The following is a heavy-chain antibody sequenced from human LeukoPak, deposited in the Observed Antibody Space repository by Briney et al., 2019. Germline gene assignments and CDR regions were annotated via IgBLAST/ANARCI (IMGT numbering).Heavy chain of an antibody. V-gene: IGHV4-34*01. J-gene: IGHJ6*02. CDR2: INHSGST. Sequence: SETLSLTCAVYGGSFSGYYWSCIRQPAGKRLEWIGEINHSGSTNYNPSLKSRVHISVDTSKQQFSLKLSSVTAADTAVYYCARELVPAALYGMDVWGQGTTVTVSS. D-gene: IGHD2-2*01. CDR1: GGSFSGYY. CDR3: ARELVPAALYGMDV.